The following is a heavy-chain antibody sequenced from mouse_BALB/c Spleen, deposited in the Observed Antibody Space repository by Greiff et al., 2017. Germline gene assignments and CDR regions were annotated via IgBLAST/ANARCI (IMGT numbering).Heavy chain of an antibody. D-gene: IGHD1-1*01. Sequence: VQLQQSGAELVRPGASVTLSCKASGYTFTDYEMHWVKQTPVHGLEWIGAIDPETGGTAYNQKFKGKATLTADKSSSTAYMELRSLTSEDSAVYYCTRPYGSSYWYFDVWGAGTTVTVSS. CDR2: IDPETGGT. CDR3: TRPYGSSYWYFDV. V-gene: IGHV1-15*01. J-gene: IGHJ1*01. CDR1: GYTFTDYE.